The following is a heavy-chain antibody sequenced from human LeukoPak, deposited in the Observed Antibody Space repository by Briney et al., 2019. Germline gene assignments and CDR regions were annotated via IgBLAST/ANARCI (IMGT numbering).Heavy chain of an antibody. J-gene: IGHJ3*02. CDR2: IYYSGST. CDR1: GDSISSYY. V-gene: IGHV4-59*01. CDR3: ARVYCSSTSCYTYAFDI. Sequence: SETLSLTCTVSGDSISSYYWSWIRQPPGKGLEWIGYIYYSGSTNYNPSLKSRVTISVDTSKNQFSLKLSSVTAADTAVYYCARVYCSSTSCYTYAFDIWGQGTMVTVSS. D-gene: IGHD2-2*02.